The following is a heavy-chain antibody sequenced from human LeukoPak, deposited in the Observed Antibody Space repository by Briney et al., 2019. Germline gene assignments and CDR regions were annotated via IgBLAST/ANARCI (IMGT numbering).Heavy chain of an antibody. Sequence: SETLSLTCTVSGGSISGYYWSWIRQPPGKGLEWIGYIYYGGSTNYNPSLMSRVTISIDTSKNQFSLKLSSVTAADTAVYYCARDLGYYGPGGSDWFDPWGQGTLVTVSS. CDR3: ARDLGYYGPGGSDWFDP. J-gene: IGHJ5*02. CDR2: IYYGGST. V-gene: IGHV4-59*01. D-gene: IGHD3-10*01. CDR1: GGSISGYY.